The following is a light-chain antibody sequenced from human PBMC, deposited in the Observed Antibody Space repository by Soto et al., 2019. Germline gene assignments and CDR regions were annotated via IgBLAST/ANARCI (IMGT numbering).Light chain of an antibody. CDR2: IAS. V-gene: IGKV1-9*01. Sequence: DIQMTQSPAFLSASIGDRVTITWRASQDFSNYLAWYQQIPVKATKLLMYIASTLQSGVPSRFSGSGSGTELTLTISSLQPEDFATYYCQQLNSFPLTFGGGTKVDIK. CDR3: QQLNSFPLT. J-gene: IGKJ4*01. CDR1: QDFSNY.